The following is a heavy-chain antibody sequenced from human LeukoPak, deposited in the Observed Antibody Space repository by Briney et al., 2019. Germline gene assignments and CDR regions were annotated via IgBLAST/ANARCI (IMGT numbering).Heavy chain of an antibody. CDR3: ARGTLRYFDWSSQYYFDY. D-gene: IGHD3-9*01. J-gene: IGHJ4*02. Sequence: SETLSLTCTVSGGSISSYYWSWIRQPPGKGLEWIGYIYYSGSTNYNPSLKSRVTISVDTSKNQFSLKLSSVTAADTAVYYCARGTLRYFDWSSQYYFDYWGQGILVTVSS. CDR2: IYYSGST. V-gene: IGHV4-59*01. CDR1: GGSISSYY.